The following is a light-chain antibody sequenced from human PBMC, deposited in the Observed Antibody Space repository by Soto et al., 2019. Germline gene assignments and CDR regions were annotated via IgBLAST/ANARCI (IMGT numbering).Light chain of an antibody. J-gene: IGKJ4*01. CDR2: GAS. CDR1: QSVSSSY. CDR3: QQYGSSPT. V-gene: IGKV3-20*01. Sequence: EIVLTQSPGTLSLSPEERATLSCRASQSVSSSYLAWYQQKPGQAPRLLIYGASSRATGIPARFSGSGSGTDFTLTISRLEPEDFAVYYCQQYGSSPTFGGGTKVEIK.